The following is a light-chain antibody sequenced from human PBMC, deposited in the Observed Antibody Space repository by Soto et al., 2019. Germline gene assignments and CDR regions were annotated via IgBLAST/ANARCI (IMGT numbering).Light chain of an antibody. V-gene: IGKV3-20*01. CDR1: QSVKSNY. Sequence: ETVLTQSPGTVSLSPGERATLSCTTSQSVKSNYLAWYQQKPGQAPRLLIYGVFNRATGIPDRFSGSGSGTDFTLTISGLEPEVSAVYYCQHYDGSPRTFGQGTKLEI. CDR2: GVF. J-gene: IGKJ2*01. CDR3: QHYDGSPRT.